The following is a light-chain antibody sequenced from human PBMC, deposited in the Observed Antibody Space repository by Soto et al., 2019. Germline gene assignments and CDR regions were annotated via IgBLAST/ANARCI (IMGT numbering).Light chain of an antibody. CDR2: DVN. CDR3: GSYEGDYTSEVI. J-gene: IGLJ2*01. CDR1: SNAFVGSNF. Sequence: QSALTQPRSVSGSPGQSVTISCTGASNAFVGSNFVSWYQQHPDKAPTLIIYDVNKRPSGVPDRFSGSRSGNTASLTISGLQADDEASYYCGSYEGDYTSEVIFGGGTKVTVL. V-gene: IGLV2-11*01.